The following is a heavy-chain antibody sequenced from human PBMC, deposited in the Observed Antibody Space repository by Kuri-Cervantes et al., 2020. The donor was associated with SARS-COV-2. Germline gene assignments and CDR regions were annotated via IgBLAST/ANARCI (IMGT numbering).Heavy chain of an antibody. CDR1: GYTFTGYY. CDR2: INPNSGGT. Sequence: ASVKVSCKASGYTFTGYYMHWVRQAPGQGLEWMGWINPNSGGTNYAQKFQGRVTMTRDTSISTAYMELRSLMSEETAVYYCAKVAQMATITGFDYWGQGTLVTVSS. CDR3: AKVAQMATITGFDY. V-gene: IGHV1-2*02. D-gene: IGHD5-24*01. J-gene: IGHJ4*02.